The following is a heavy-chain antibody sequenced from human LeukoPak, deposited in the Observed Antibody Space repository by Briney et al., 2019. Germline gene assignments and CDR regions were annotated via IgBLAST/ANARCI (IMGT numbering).Heavy chain of an antibody. V-gene: IGHV4-38-2*02. Sequence: SETLSLTCAVSGYSISSGYYWGWIRQPPGKGLEWIGSIYHRGSTYYNPSLKSRVTISVDTSKNQFSLKLSSVTAADTAVYYCAREGYDSSSWPASDYWGQGTLVTVSS. CDR1: GYSISSGYY. D-gene: IGHD6-13*01. CDR3: AREGYDSSSWPASDY. CDR2: IYHRGST. J-gene: IGHJ4*02.